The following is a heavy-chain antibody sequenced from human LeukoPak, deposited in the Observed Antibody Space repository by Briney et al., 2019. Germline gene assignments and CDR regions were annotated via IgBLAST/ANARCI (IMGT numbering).Heavy chain of an antibody. CDR2: IYYSGST. CDR1: GGSISSYY. D-gene: IGHD2-15*01. CDR3: ALYCSGGSCYRGGFDY. J-gene: IGHJ4*02. V-gene: IGHV4-59*08. Sequence: NPSETLSLTCTVPGGSISSYYWSWIRQPPGKGLEWIGYIYYSGSTNYNPSLKSRVTISVDTSKNQFSLKLNSVTAADTAVYYCALYCSGGSCYRGGFDYWGQGTLVTVSS.